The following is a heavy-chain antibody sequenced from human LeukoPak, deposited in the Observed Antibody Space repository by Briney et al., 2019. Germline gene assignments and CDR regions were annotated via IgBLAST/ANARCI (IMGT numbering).Heavy chain of an antibody. J-gene: IGHJ4*02. CDR3: ARHLGGSYHSPWGY. D-gene: IGHD1-26*01. CDR2: IYYSGST. V-gene: IGHV4-59*01. CDR1: GGSISSYY. Sequence: SETLSLTCTVSGGSISSYYWSWIRQPPGKGLEWIGYIYYSGSTNYNPSLKSRVTISVDTSKNQFSLKLSSVTAADTAMYYCARHLGGSYHSPWGYWGQGTLVTVSS.